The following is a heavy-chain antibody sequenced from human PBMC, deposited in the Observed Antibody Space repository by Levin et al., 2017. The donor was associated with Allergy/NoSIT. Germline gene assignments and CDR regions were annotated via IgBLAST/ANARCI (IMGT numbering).Heavy chain of an antibody. D-gene: IGHD5-18*01. J-gene: IGHJ4*02. CDR2: ISPNGNT. CDR1: DGSISNFH. V-gene: IGHV4-59*08. CDR3: ARHFGGHSYGFFDY. Sequence: RASETLSLTCSVSDGSISNFHWSWIRQPPGKGLEYIGYISPNGNTEYNPSLKSRVTVSLDTSKNQFSLNLSSVTAADTAVYYCARHFGGHSYGFFDYWGRGTLVTVSS.